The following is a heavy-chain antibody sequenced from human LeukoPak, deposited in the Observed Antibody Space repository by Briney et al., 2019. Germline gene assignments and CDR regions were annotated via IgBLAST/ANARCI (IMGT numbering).Heavy chain of an antibody. CDR3: ATGASKVTTDFANY. Sequence: GESLKISCMASGYSYINYSISWVRQMPGKGLEWMGRIDPRDSYTKYSPSFEGHVTISVDKSISSAFLQWNSLKASDSAMYYCATGASKVTTDFANYWGQVTQVAVSS. V-gene: IGHV5-10-1*01. J-gene: IGHJ4*02. CDR1: GYSYINYS. D-gene: IGHD4-17*01. CDR2: IDPRDSYT.